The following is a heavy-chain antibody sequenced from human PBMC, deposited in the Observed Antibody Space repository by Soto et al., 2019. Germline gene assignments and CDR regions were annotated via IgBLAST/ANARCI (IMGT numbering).Heavy chain of an antibody. CDR3: ARARVRFFDY. Sequence: QVQLVESGGGVVQPGRSLRLSCAASGFTFSSYAMHWVRQAPGKGLEWVAVISYDGSNKYYADSVKGRFTISRDNSKNTLYLQMNSLRAEDTAVYYCARARVRFFDYWGQGTLVTVSS. D-gene: IGHD3-3*01. J-gene: IGHJ4*02. CDR2: ISYDGSNK. CDR1: GFTFSSYA. V-gene: IGHV3-30-3*01.